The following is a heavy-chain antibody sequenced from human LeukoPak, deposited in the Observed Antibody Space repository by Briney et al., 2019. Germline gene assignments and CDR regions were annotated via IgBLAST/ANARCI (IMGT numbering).Heavy chain of an antibody. Sequence: SETLSLTCTVYGGSISEYYWSWVRQPPGKGLEWIGYIYYSGSTNYNPSLKSRVTISVDTSKNQFSLKLSSAADANTDLYYCARGVRYFVLDGFDIWCQGTMVTVSA. CDR2: IYYSGST. V-gene: IGHV4-59*08. D-gene: IGHD3-9*01. CDR3: ARGVRYFVLDGFDI. J-gene: IGHJ3*02. CDR1: GGSISEYY.